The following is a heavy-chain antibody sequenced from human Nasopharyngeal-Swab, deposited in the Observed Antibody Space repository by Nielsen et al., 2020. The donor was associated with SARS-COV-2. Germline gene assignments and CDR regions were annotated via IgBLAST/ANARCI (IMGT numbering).Heavy chain of an antibody. CDR2: ISWNSGSI. Sequence: SLKISCAASGFTFSSYGMHWVRQAPGKGLEWVSGISWNSGSIGYADSVKGRFTISRDNAKNSLYLQMNSLRAEDTALYYCAKIASGTSNYFDYWGQGTLVTVSS. CDR1: GFTFSSYG. V-gene: IGHV3-9*01. D-gene: IGHD1-1*01. CDR3: AKIASGTSNYFDY. J-gene: IGHJ4*02.